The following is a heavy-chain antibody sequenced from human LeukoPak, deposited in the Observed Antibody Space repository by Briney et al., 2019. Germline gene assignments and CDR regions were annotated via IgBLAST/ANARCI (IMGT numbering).Heavy chain of an antibody. V-gene: IGHV1-69*04. Sequence: ASVKVSCKASGYTFTSYGISWVRQAPGQGLEWMGRIIPILGIANYAQKFQGRVTITADKSTSTAYMELSSLRSEDTAVYYCARRIWFGELSFNWFDPWGQGTLVTVSS. D-gene: IGHD3-10*01. CDR1: GYTFTSYG. CDR2: IIPILGIA. CDR3: ARRIWFGELSFNWFDP. J-gene: IGHJ5*02.